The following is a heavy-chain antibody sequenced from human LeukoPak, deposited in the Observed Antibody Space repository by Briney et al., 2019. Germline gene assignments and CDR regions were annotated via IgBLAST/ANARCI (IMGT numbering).Heavy chain of an antibody. J-gene: IGHJ6*03. CDR2: ISSSGSTI. Sequence: GGSLRLSCAASGFTFSSYEMNWVRQAPGKGLEWVSYISSSGSTIYYADSVKGRFTISRDNAKNSLYLQMNSLRAEDTALYHCARVGEPWAKYYYYMDVWGKGTTVTISS. CDR3: ARVGEPWAKYYYYMDV. V-gene: IGHV3-48*03. D-gene: IGHD1-26*01. CDR1: GFTFSSYE.